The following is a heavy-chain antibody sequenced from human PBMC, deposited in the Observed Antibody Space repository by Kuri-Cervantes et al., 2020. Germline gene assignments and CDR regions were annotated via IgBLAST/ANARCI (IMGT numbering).Heavy chain of an antibody. Sequence: ASVKVSCKASGYTFTSYDINWVRQATGQGLEWMGWMNPNSGNTGYAQKFQGRVTMTRNTSISTAYMELSSLRSEDTAVYYCATPGGDILTGYFLRGAFDIWGQGTMVTVSS. CDR1: GYTFTSYD. CDR3: ATPGGDILTGYFLRGAFDI. V-gene: IGHV1-8*01. CDR2: MNPNSGNT. D-gene: IGHD3-9*01. J-gene: IGHJ3*02.